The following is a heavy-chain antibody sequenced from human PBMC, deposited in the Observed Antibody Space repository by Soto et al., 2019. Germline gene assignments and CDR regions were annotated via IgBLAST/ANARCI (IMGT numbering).Heavy chain of an antibody. CDR1: GGSISSGGYY. CDR2: IYYSGST. Sequence: QVQLQESGPGLVKPSQTLSLTCTVSGGSISSGGYYWSWIRQHPGKGLEWIGYIYYSGSTYYNPSLKSRVTISVDTSKNQFSLKLSSVTAADTAVYYCARDSGFSYTYYYDSSGYYPVWFDPWGQGTLVTVSS. V-gene: IGHV4-31*03. D-gene: IGHD3-22*01. J-gene: IGHJ5*02. CDR3: ARDSGFSYTYYYDSSGYYPVWFDP.